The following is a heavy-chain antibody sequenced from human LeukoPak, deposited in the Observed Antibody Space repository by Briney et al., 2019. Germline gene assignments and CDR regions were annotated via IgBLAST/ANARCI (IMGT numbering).Heavy chain of an antibody. CDR1: GFTFSNYA. CDR2: ISSSSRYI. D-gene: IGHD5-18*01. V-gene: IGHV3-21*01. CDR3: ASRGILGRYNYGWDY. Sequence: GGSLRLSCAASGFTFSNYASNWVRQAPGKGLEWVSSISSSSRYIYYADSMKGRFTISRDNAKNSLYLQMNSLRAEDTAVYYCASRGILGRYNYGWDYWGQGTLVTVSS. J-gene: IGHJ4*02.